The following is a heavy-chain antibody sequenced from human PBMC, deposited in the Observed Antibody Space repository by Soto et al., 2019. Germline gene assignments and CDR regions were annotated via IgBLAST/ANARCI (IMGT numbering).Heavy chain of an antibody. V-gene: IGHV1-46*01. CDR3: ARDQPPGGYCSGGSCYGEGYYYYGMGV. J-gene: IGHJ6*02. D-gene: IGHD2-15*01. Sequence: ASVKVSCKASGYTFTSYYMHWVRQAPGQGLEWMGIINPSGGGTSYAQKFQGRVTMTRDTSTSTVYMELSSLRSEDTAVYYCARDQPPGGYCSGGSCYGEGYYYYGMGVWGQGTRVTFSS. CDR2: INPSGGGT. CDR1: GYTFTSYY.